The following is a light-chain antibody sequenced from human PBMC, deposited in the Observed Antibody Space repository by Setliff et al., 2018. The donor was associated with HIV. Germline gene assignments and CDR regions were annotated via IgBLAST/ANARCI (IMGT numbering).Light chain of an antibody. CDR1: SSDVGGYNY. J-gene: IGLJ1*01. Sequence: QSALAQPASVSGSPGQSITISCTGTSSDVGGYNYVSWYQQHPGKAPKLMIYDVSHRPSGVSNRFSGSKSGNTASLTISGLQSEDEADYYCCSYTNTPLYVFGTGTNVTVL. CDR3: CSYTNTPLYV. V-gene: IGLV2-14*03. CDR2: DVS.